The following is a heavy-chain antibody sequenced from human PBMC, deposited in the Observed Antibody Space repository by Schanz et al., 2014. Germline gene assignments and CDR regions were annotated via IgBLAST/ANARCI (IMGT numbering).Heavy chain of an antibody. D-gene: IGHD1-26*01. CDR1: GFTFSSYW. Sequence: EVQLVESGGGLVQPGGSLRLSCAASGFTFSSYWMHWVRQVPGKGLVWVSRIKSDGSSTSYADSVKSRFTISRDNSRNTLYLQMNSLRAEDTAVYYCARVPEPGWFDPWGQGTLVTVSS. J-gene: IGHJ5*02. CDR3: ARVPEPGWFDP. V-gene: IGHV3-74*02. CDR2: IKSDGSST.